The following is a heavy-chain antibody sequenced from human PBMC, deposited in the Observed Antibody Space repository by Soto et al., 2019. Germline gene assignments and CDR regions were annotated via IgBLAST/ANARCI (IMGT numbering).Heavy chain of an antibody. Sequence: QVQLVQSGPEVKKPGSSVKVSCKASGGTFSRYAINWVRQAPGQGLEWMGGITPMFGKTNYAQKFQGRVTITADDSTRTSYSELRSLRSDDTAGYYCARDGALYDSRCYYFLYWGQGALVAVSS. V-gene: IGHV1-69*01. CDR1: GGTFSRYA. D-gene: IGHD3-22*01. CDR2: ITPMFGKT. CDR3: ARDGALYDSRCYYFLY. J-gene: IGHJ4*02.